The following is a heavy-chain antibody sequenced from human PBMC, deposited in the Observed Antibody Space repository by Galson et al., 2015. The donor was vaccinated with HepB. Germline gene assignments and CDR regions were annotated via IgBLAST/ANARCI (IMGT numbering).Heavy chain of an antibody. D-gene: IGHD2-15*01. CDR3: ARGGSGATRDDVFDI. J-gene: IGHJ3*02. CDR2: ISSTSSHI. Sequence: SLRLSCAASGFSFSSYSINWVRQAPGKGLEWVSSISSTSSHIYYADSVRGRFTISRDNAKSSLYLQINSLRAEDTGVYYCARGGSGATRDDVFDISGQGTMVTVSS. CDR1: GFSFSSYS. V-gene: IGHV3-21*01.